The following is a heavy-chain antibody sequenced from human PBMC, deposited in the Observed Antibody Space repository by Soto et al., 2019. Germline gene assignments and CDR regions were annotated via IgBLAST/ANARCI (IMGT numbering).Heavy chain of an antibody. CDR3: ARVFDIQLWGDFFDLFSI. V-gene: IGHV4-59*12. CDR2: IYYNGST. J-gene: IGHJ3*02. D-gene: IGHD5-18*01. Sequence: SETLCLTCTVSGGSIRNCERSWIRQPPGKELKWVGFIYYNGSTQYNPSLKSRVTMSVDTSKNQFSLKLSSVTAADTAVYYCARVFDIQLWGDFFDLFSIWAQRTMVTVS. CDR1: GGSIRNCE.